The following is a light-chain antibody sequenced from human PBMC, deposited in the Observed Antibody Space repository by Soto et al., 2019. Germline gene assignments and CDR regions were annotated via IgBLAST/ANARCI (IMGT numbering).Light chain of an antibody. V-gene: IGKV3-20*01. CDR1: QSVSSNY. J-gene: IGKJ1*01. Sequence: IVLTQSPGTLSLSAGERATLSCRASQSVSSNYFAWFQQRPGQAPRLLIYGVSTRATGTPDRFSASGSATEFTLNINRLEPEDFAVYYCHQYGASPWTFGQGTKVEIK. CDR3: HQYGASPWT. CDR2: GVS.